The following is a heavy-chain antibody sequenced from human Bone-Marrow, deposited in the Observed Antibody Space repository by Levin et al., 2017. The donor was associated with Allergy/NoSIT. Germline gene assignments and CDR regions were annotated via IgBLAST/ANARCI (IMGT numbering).Heavy chain of an antibody. Sequence: SQTLSLTCTVSGDSISGYYWSWIRQPPGKGLEWFGYIHHTGATDYNPSLRSRVTISVDTSKNEFSLKLRSVTAADTAVYYCARDGAGLRSPFAMDVWGQGTTVTVSS. V-gene: IGHV4-59*01. CDR3: ARDGAGLRSPFAMDV. CDR1: GDSISGYY. D-gene: IGHD5-12*01. J-gene: IGHJ6*02. CDR2: IHHTGAT.